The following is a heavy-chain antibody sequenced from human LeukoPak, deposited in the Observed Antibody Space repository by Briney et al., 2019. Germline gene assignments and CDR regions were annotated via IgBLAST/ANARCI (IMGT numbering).Heavy chain of an antibody. Sequence: ASVKVSCKASGYTFTGYYMHWVRQAPGQGLEWMGWINPNSGGTNYAQKFQGRVTMTRDTSISTAYMELSRLRSDDTAVYYCARDLGGDYDILTGYFPYYYYGMDVWGQGTTVTVSS. CDR2: INPNSGGT. V-gene: IGHV1-2*02. CDR3: ARDLGGDYDILTGYFPYYYYGMDV. CDR1: GYTFTGYY. D-gene: IGHD3-9*01. J-gene: IGHJ6*02.